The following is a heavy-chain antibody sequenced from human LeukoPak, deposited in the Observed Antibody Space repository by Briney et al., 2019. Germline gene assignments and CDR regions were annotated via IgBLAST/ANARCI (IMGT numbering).Heavy chain of an antibody. D-gene: IGHD3-10*01. CDR1: GGSISSSSYY. J-gene: IGHJ4*02. CDR2: IYYSGST. CDR3: ARPFLEYYYGSAFDY. V-gene: IGHV4-39*01. Sequence: PSETLSLTCTVSGGSISSSSYYWGWIRQPPGKGLEWIGSIYYSGSTYYNPSLKSRVTISVDTSKNQFSLKLSSVTAADTAVYYCARPFLEYYYGSAFDYWGQGTLVTVSS.